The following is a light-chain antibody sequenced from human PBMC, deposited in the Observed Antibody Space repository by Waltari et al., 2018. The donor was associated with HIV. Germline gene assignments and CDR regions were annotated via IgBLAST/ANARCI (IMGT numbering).Light chain of an antibody. CDR3: SSYTSDYTYV. CDR2: EVS. J-gene: IGLJ1*01. V-gene: IGLV2-14*01. Sequence: QSALTQPRSVSGSPGQSVTISCTGTSSYVGGYNYVSWYQHHPGKAPKLLIYEVSNRPSGVSNRFSGSKSDNTASLTISGLQAEDEADYYCSSYTSDYTYVFGSGTEVTVL. CDR1: SSYVGGYNY.